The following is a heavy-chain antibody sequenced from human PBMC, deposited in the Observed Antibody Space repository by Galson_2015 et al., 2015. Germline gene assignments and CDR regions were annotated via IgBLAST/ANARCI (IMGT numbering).Heavy chain of an antibody. CDR2: INPSGGTT. Sequence: SVKVSCKASGYTFINNFIHWVRLAPGEGLEWMGTINPSGGTTTYARRFQGRVTLTRDKSTSMVYMELITLRHEDTAVYYCTRGRRCGARCYPDYYNFMDVWGTGTTVTVSS. J-gene: IGHJ6*03. D-gene: IGHD2-2*01. CDR3: TRGRRCGARCYPDYYNFMDV. V-gene: IGHV1-46*01. CDR1: GYTFINNF.